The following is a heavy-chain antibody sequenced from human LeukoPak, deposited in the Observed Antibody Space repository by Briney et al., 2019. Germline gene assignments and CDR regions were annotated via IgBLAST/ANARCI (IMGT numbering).Heavy chain of an antibody. V-gene: IGHV3-7*03. Sequence: GGSLRLSCAASGFTFSIHWMTWVRQAPGKGLEWVATIKPDGNDKYFVDSVKGRFTVSRDNAKTSLYLQMNSLRAEDTAMYYCARDIVGATTIPDYWGQGTLVTVSS. CDR3: ARDIVGATTIPDY. D-gene: IGHD1-26*01. CDR1: GFTFSIHW. CDR2: IKPDGNDK. J-gene: IGHJ4*02.